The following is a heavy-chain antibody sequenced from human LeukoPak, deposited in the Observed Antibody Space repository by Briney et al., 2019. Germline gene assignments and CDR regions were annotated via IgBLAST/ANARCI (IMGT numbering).Heavy chain of an antibody. CDR1: GGTFSSYA. Sequence: SVKVSCKASGGTFSSYAISWVRQAPGQGLEWMGRIIPILGIANYAQRFQGRVTITADKSTSTAYMELSSLRSEDTAVYYCARGSGSYLTALPFDYWGQGTLVTVSS. CDR3: ARGSGSYLTALPFDY. D-gene: IGHD1-26*01. CDR2: IIPILGIA. J-gene: IGHJ4*02. V-gene: IGHV1-69*04.